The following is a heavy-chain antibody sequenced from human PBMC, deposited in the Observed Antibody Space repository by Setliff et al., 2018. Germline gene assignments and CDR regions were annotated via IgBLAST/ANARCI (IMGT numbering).Heavy chain of an antibody. D-gene: IGHD6-19*01. J-gene: IGHJ6*03. CDR3: ASDPSYGSSLYYYMDV. Sequence: PGGSPRLSCAASGFNFNRYAMNWVRQTPGKGLEWVSYISATSANIQYADSVRGRFTGSRDNARNSLYLQMNSLRGDDTAVYYCASDPSYGSSLYYYMDVWGKGTTVTVSS. V-gene: IGHV3-48*01. CDR2: ISATSANI. CDR1: GFNFNRYA.